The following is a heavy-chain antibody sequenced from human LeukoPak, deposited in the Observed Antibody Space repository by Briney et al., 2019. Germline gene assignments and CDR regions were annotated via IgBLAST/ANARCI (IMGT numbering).Heavy chain of an antibody. CDR3: AKDKELLQWLVRPYYFDY. D-gene: IGHD6-19*01. CDR2: ISGDGGST. V-gene: IGHV3-43*02. CDR1: GFTFDDYA. Sequence: GGSLRLSCAASGFTFDDYAMHWVRQAPGKGLEWVSLISGDGGSTYYADSVEGRFTISRDNSKNSLYLQMNSLRTEDTALYYCAKDKELLQWLVRPYYFDYWGQGTLVTVSS. J-gene: IGHJ4*02.